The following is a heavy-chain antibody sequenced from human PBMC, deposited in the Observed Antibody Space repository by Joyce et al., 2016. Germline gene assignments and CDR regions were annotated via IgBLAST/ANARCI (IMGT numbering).Heavy chain of an antibody. V-gene: IGHV4-38-2*02. D-gene: IGHD2/OR15-2a*01. CDR1: GDSISSGYF. CDR3: ARDPQNFGF. J-gene: IGHJ4*02. Sequence: VQLQESGPGLVKPSETLSLTCDVSGDSISSGYFYGWVRQAPGKGLEWIANIYHNGKTDYNASLKSRVTISVDTSKNQLSLKLSSVTAADTAVYYCARDPQNFGFWGQGTLVIVSS. CDR2: IYHNGKT.